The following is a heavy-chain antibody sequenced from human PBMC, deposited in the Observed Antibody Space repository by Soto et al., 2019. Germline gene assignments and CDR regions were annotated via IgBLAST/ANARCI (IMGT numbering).Heavy chain of an antibody. D-gene: IGHD3-10*01. CDR3: VREKVWFGELLSPNWFDP. CDR1: GFTFSSYS. J-gene: IGHJ5*02. V-gene: IGHV3-48*02. CDR2: ISSSSSTI. Sequence: EVQLVESGGGLVQPGGSLRLSCAASGFTFSSYSMNWVRQAPGKGLEWVSYISSSSSTIYYADSVKGRFTISRDNAKNSLYLQMNSLRDEDTAVYYCVREKVWFGELLSPNWFDPWGQGTLVTVSS.